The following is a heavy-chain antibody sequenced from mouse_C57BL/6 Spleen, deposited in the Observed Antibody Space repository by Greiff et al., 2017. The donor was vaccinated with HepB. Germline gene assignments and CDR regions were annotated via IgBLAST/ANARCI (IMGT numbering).Heavy chain of an antibody. CDR2: ISDGGSYT. Sequence: EVKLVESGGGLVKPGGSLKLSCAASGFTFSSYAMSWVRQTPEKRLEWVATISDGGSYTYYPDNVKGRFTISRDNAKNNLYLQMSHLKSEDTAMYYCARDPYYDYDESYFDYWGQGTTLTVSS. D-gene: IGHD2-4*01. CDR3: ARDPYYDYDESYFDY. J-gene: IGHJ2*01. V-gene: IGHV5-4*01. CDR1: GFTFSSYA.